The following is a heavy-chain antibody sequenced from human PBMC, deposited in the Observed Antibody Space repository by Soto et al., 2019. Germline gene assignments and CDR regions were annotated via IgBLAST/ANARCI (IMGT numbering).Heavy chain of an antibody. Sequence: GGSLRLSCSASRFIFNIYGMHFFRQTPFKWLEWVAVISYDGANKYYADSVKGRFTISRDNSKNTLYLEMNSLRPDDTAIYYCARDVATSGTKFFYGMAVWGQGTTVTVSS. D-gene: IGHD1-1*01. CDR3: ARDVATSGTKFFYGMAV. J-gene: IGHJ6*02. CDR2: ISYDGANK. V-gene: IGHV3-30*03. CDR1: RFIFNIYG.